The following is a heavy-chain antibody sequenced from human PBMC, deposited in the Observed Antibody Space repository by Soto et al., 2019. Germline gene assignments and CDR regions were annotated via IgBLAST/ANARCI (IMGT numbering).Heavy chain of an antibody. CDR1: GGTFSRYA. V-gene: IGHV1-69*13. CDR2: IVPIYGTR. D-gene: IGHD3-10*01. CDR3: ARDLDYYGSGSHYYYGMGV. Sequence: SGKVSCKASGGTFSRYAFSWVRQAPGQGLEWMGGIVPIYGTRGFAQKFQGRLTITADEPTRTAYMELSSLRSEDTAVYYCARDLDYYGSGSHYYYGMGVWGQGTTVTVSS. J-gene: IGHJ6*02.